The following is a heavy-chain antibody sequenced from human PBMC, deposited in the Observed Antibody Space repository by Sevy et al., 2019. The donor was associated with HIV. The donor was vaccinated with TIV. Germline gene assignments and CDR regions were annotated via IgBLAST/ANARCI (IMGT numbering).Heavy chain of an antibody. CDR1: GGSLNTYG. V-gene: IGHV4-59*01. D-gene: IGHD7-27*01. CDR3: GRDNWGSIDY. Sequence: SETLSLTCTVSGGSLNTYGWSWIRQPPGKGLEWIGYAYYNGGTNYNPSLKSRLTILVGTSDRQFSLQLSSVTPADTAVYYCGRDNWGSIDYWGQGVLVTVSS. J-gene: IGHJ4*02. CDR2: AYYNGGT.